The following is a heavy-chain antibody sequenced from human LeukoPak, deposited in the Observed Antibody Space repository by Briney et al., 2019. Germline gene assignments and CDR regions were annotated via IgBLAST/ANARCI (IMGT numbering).Heavy chain of an antibody. J-gene: IGHJ4*02. CDR2: ISGSSGNI. Sequence: GGSRRLSCTASGFTFGDYYMSWIRQAPGKGLEWVSYISGSSGNINYADSVKGRFTISRDNAKNSLYLQMNSLRDEDTAVYYCASPVRGWGQGALVTVSS. V-gene: IGHV3-11*03. D-gene: IGHD3-10*01. CDR1: GFTFGDYY. CDR3: ASPVRG.